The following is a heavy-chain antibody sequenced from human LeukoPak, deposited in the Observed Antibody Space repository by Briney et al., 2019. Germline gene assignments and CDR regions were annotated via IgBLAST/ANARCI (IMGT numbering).Heavy chain of an antibody. D-gene: IGHD3-9*01. V-gene: IGHV4-59*12. CDR3: AGGYILTGYSPY. Sequence: SETLSLTCTVSGGSITNNYWAWIRQPPGKGLEWIGYTHDSGNSNYNPSLRSRVTISIDTSKNQFSLKLSSVTAADTAVYYCAGGYILTGYSPYCGRGTLVTVSS. CDR2: THDSGNS. CDR1: GGSITNNY. J-gene: IGHJ4*02.